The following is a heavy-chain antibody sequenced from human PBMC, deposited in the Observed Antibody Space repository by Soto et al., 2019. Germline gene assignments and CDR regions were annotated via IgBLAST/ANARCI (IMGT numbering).Heavy chain of an antibody. J-gene: IGHJ6*02. CDR3: ARKGIAVAGIYYYGMDV. CDR2: IIPIFGTA. D-gene: IGHD6-19*01. CDR1: GGTFSSYA. V-gene: IGHV1-69*13. Sequence: ASVKVSCKASGGTFSSYAISWVRQAPGQGLEWMGGIIPIFGTANYAQKFQGRVTITADESTSTAYMELSSLRSEDTAVYYCARKGIAVAGIYYYGMDVWGQGTTVTVS.